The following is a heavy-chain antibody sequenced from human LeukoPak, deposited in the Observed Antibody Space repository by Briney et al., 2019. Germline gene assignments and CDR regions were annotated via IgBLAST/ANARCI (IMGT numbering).Heavy chain of an antibody. CDR2: INHSGST. CDR3: ARVVDYDILRKTYYYGMDV. D-gene: IGHD3-9*01. Sequence: PSETLSLTCAVYGGSFSSYYWSWIRQPPGKGLEWIGEINHSGSTNYNPSLKSRVTISVDTSKNQFSLKLSSVTAADTAVYYCARVVDYDILRKTYYYGMDVWGQGTTVTVSS. CDR1: GGSFSSYY. V-gene: IGHV4-34*01. J-gene: IGHJ6*02.